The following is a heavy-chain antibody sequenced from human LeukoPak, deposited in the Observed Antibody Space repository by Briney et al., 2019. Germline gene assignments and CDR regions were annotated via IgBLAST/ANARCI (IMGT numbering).Heavy chain of an antibody. CDR2: IHYSGST. V-gene: IGHV4-59*11. CDR3: ARLRPLLDQLLYFAFDS. D-gene: IGHD2-2*02. J-gene: IGHJ4*02. CDR1: NGSISSHF. Sequence: SETLSLTCSVSNGSISSHFWTWVRQPPGKGLEWIGHIHYSGSTNYNPSLKSRVTMSLDTSKNPFSLKLTSVTAADTAIFYCARLRPLLDQLLYFAFDSWGQGTLVTVSS.